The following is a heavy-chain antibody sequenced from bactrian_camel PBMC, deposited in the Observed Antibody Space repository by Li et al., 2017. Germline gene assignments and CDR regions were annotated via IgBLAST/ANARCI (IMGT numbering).Heavy chain of an antibody. V-gene: IGHV3S67*01. Sequence: DVQLVESGGGSVQPGGSLRLSCAASGYTQSNRCMGWFRQAVGKEREGVAVIDRDDITRYSGSVQGRFTISRGNDRNTLYLQMDRLNPDDTAMYYCAADRAHCSDRLWQRTELYTFWGQGTQVTVS. J-gene: IGHJ4*01. CDR2: IDRDDIT. D-gene: IGHD2*01. CDR3: AADRAHCSDRLWQRTELYTF. CDR1: GYTQSNRC.